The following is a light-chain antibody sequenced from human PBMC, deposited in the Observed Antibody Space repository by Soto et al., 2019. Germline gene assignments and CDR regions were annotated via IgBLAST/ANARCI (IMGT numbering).Light chain of an antibody. V-gene: IGKV3-15*01. CDR2: AAS. CDR1: PSVSSD. CDR3: QHYNIWPPLT. Sequence: EIVMTQSPATLSVSPGERATLSCRASPSVSSDLAWYQQKPGQAPSLLIYAASTRANGIPARFSGSGYGTEFTRAISRLQSEDFAVYCCQHYNIWPPLTFGGGPKVEI. J-gene: IGKJ4*01.